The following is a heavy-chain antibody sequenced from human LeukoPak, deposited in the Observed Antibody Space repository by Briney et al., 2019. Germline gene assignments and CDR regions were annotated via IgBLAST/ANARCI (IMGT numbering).Heavy chain of an antibody. J-gene: IGHJ6*02. Sequence: ASVKVSCTASGYTFTSYYMHWVRQAPGQGLEWMGIINPSGGSTSYAQKFQGRVTMTRNTSTSTVYMELSSLRSEDTAVYYCARLPLRSIAVGYYGMDVWGQGTTVTVSS. D-gene: IGHD6-6*01. CDR2: INPSGGST. CDR1: GYTFTSYY. V-gene: IGHV1-46*01. CDR3: ARLPLRSIAVGYYGMDV.